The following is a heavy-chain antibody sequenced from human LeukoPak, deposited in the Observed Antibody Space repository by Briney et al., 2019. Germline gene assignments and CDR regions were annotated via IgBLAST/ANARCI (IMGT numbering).Heavy chain of an antibody. CDR1: GGSISSYY. D-gene: IGHD3-22*01. V-gene: IGHV4-4*07. CDR2: IYTSGST. J-gene: IGHJ4*02. Sequence: SETLSLTCTVSGGSISSYYWSWIRQPAGKGLEWIGRIYTSGSTNYNPSLKSRVTMSVDTSKNQFSLKLSSVTAADTAVYYCVRGPDRPYEWYFDYWGLGTLVTVSS. CDR3: VRGPDRPYEWYFDY.